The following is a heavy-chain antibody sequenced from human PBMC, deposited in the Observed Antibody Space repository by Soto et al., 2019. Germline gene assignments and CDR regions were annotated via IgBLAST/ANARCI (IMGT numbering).Heavy chain of an antibody. CDR1: GYSFTSYW. CDR2: IYPGDSGT. Sequence: PGESLKISCKGSGYSFTSYWIGWVRQMPGKGLEWMGIIYPGDSGTRYSPSFQGQVTISADKSISTAYLQWSSLKASDTAMYYYAKGVPGIAVAGTGYFQHWGQGTLVTVSS. J-gene: IGHJ1*01. V-gene: IGHV5-51*01. D-gene: IGHD6-19*01. CDR3: AKGVPGIAVAGTGYFQH.